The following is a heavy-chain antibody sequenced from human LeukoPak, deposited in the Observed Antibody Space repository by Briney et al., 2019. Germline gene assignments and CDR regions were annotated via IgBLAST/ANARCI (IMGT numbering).Heavy chain of an antibody. D-gene: IGHD3-22*01. Sequence: ASVKVSCKASGYTFINYGITWVRQAPGQGLEWMGWISAYNGNTNYAQKLQGRVTMTTDTSSSTAYMELRSLRSDDTAVYYCARWDYYDSRTFDIWGQGTMATVSS. CDR2: ISAYNGNT. CDR1: GYTFINYG. CDR3: ARWDYYDSRTFDI. V-gene: IGHV1-18*01. J-gene: IGHJ3*02.